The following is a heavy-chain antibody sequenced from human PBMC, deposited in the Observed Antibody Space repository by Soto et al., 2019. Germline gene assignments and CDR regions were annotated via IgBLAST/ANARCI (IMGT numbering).Heavy chain of an antibody. Sequence: SETLSLTCTVSGGSISSSSYYWGWIRQPPGKGLEWIGSIYYSGSTYYNPSLKSRVTISVGTAKNQFSLKLSSGTAADTAVYYCARDGRFGESGNDAFDIWGQGTMVTVSS. CDR3: ARDGRFGESGNDAFDI. D-gene: IGHD3-10*01. J-gene: IGHJ3*02. CDR1: GGSISSSSYY. CDR2: IYYSGST. V-gene: IGHV4-39*07.